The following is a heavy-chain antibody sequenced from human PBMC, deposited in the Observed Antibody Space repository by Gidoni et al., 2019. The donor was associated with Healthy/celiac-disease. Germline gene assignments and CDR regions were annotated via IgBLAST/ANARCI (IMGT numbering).Heavy chain of an antibody. CDR2: IIPIFGTA. Sequence: VQLVQSGAEVKKPGSSVKVSCKASGGTFSSYAISWVRQAPGQGLEWMGGIIPIFGTANDAKKFQGRVTITADESTSTAYMELSSLRSEDTAVYYCADYGDYTDAFDIWGQGTMVTVSS. V-gene: IGHV1-69*01. CDR1: GGTFSSYA. J-gene: IGHJ3*02. D-gene: IGHD4-17*01. CDR3: ADYGDYTDAFDI.